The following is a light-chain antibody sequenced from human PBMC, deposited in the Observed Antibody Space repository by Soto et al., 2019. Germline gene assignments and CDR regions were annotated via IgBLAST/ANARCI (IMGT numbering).Light chain of an antibody. V-gene: IGKV1-12*01. CDR1: QGISNW. Sequence: DIQMTQSPSSVSASVGDRVSITCRASQGISNWLAWYQQKPGRAPKILIYTGSSLQSGVPSRFSGTGSGTDFTLTISSLQPEDVATDYCQQANSFPLTFGGGPKVEIK. J-gene: IGKJ4*01. CDR2: TGS. CDR3: QQANSFPLT.